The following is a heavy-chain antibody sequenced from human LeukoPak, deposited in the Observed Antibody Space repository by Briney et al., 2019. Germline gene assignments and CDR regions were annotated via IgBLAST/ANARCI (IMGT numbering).Heavy chain of an antibody. J-gene: IGHJ4*02. CDR1: GFTFRDSP. V-gene: IGHV3-73*01. CDR3: ATLTYPFDY. CDR2: VRSKPNNYAT. D-gene: IGHD3-16*01. Sequence: PGGSLRLSCAASGFTFRDSPMHWVRQASGKGLEWVGRVRSKPNNYATGYAASVSGRFTISRDDSKNTAYLQMNSLKIEDTAVYFCATLTYPFDYWGQGTLVTVSS.